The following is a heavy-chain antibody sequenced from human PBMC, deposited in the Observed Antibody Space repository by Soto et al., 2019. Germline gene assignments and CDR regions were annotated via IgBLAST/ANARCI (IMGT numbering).Heavy chain of an antibody. V-gene: IGHV1-18*01. CDR1: GYTFTSYG. CDR3: ARGQYDILTGSRYGMDV. J-gene: IGHJ6*02. CDR2: ISAYNGNT. D-gene: IGHD3-9*01. Sequence: ASVKVSCKASGYTFTSYGISWVRQAPGQGLEWMGWISAYNGNTNYAQKLQGRVTMTTDTSTSTAYMELRSLRSDGTAVYYCARGQYDILTGSRYGMDVWGQGTTVTVSS.